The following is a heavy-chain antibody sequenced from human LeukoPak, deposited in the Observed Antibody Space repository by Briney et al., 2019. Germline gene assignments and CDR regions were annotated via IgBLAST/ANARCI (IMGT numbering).Heavy chain of an antibody. J-gene: IGHJ4*02. D-gene: IGHD3-9*01. CDR2: INPSGGST. Sequence: ASVKVSCKASGYTFTSYYMHWVRQAPGQGLEWMGIINPSGGSTSYAQKFQGRVTMTRDTSTSTVYMELNRLRAEDTAVYYCAKWGDYDILTGYYDSDYWGQGTLVTVSS. V-gene: IGHV1-46*01. CDR1: GYTFTSYY. CDR3: AKWGDYDILTGYYDSDY.